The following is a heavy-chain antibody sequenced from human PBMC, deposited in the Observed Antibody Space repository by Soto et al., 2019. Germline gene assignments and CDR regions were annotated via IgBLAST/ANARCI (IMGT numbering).Heavy chain of an antibody. J-gene: IGHJ5*02. V-gene: IGHV1-46*01. CDR1: GYIFSNYY. CDR3: TRGGAIVVVTALFYL. D-gene: IGHD2-21*02. CDR2: INAGGGYT. Sequence: GASVKVSCKASGYIFSNYYMHWVRQAPGQGLEWMGTINAGGGYTTYAQRFQGRVTMTRDTSTSTVSMELSSLRYEDTALYYCTRGGAIVVVTALFYLWG.